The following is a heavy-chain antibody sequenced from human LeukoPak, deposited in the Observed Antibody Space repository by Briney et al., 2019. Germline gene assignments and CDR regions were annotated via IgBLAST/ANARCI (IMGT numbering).Heavy chain of an antibody. CDR3: AKRVARSTSQIDY. CDR2: ISGSAGST. J-gene: IGHJ4*02. CDR1: GFTFSSYA. D-gene: IGHD2-2*01. V-gene: IGHV3-23*01. Sequence: PGASLRLSCAASGFTFSSYAMSWVRQAPGKGLEWVASISGSAGSTNYADSVKGRFTISRDNSKNTLYLQMNSLRVEDTAVYYCAKRVARSTSQIDYWGQGTLVTVSS.